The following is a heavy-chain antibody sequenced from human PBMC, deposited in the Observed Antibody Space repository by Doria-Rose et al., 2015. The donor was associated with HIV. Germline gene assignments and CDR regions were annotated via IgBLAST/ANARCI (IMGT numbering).Heavy chain of an antibody. CDR1: GVSHSSPGMG. D-gene: IGHD6-13*01. CDR2: IFSDDER. Sequence: QITLKESGPVLVKPTETLTLTCTVSGVSHSSPGMGVSWIRQPPGKALEWLANIFSDDERSYKTSLKSRLTISRGISKRQVVLTMTDMDPVDTATYYCARIKSSRWYHKYYFDFWGQGTLVIVSA. J-gene: IGHJ4*02. V-gene: IGHV2-26*01. CDR3: ARIKSSRWYHKYYFDF.